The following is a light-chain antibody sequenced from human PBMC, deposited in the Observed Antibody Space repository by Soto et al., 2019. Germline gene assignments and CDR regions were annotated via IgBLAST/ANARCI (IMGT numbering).Light chain of an antibody. J-gene: IGKJ1*01. V-gene: IGKV1-17*03. CDR3: LQHNSYPLT. Sequence: DIQMTQSPSAMSASVGDRVTITCRASQGISNYLAWFQQKPGEVPKRLIYAASSLQSGVPSRFSGSGSGTEFTLTISSLQPEDSATYYCLQHNSYPLTFGQGTKV. CDR2: AAS. CDR1: QGISNY.